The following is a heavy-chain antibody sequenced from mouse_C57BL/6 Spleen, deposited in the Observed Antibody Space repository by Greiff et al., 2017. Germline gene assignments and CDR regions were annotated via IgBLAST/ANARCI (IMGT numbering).Heavy chain of an antibody. Sequence: QVQLQQPGAELVKPGASVKLSCKASGYTFTSYWMQWVKQRPGQGLEWIGEIDPSDSYTNYNQKFKGKATLTVDTSSSTAYMQLSSLTSEDSAVYYCARSAGTRGYFDYWGQGTTLTVSS. CDR3: ARSAGTRGYFDY. D-gene: IGHD3-3*01. CDR1: GYTFTSYW. J-gene: IGHJ2*01. CDR2: IDPSDSYT. V-gene: IGHV1-50*01.